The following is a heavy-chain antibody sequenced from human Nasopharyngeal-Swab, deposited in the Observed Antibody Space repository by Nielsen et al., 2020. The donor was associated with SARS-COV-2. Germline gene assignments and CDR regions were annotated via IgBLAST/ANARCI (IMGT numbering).Heavy chain of an antibody. D-gene: IGHD3-9*01. CDR2: IYSGGST. Sequence: WIRQPPGKGLEWVSVIYSGGSTYYADSVKGRFTIFRDNSKNTLYLQMNSLRAEDTAVYYCARDYRLRYFDWSYYYYGMDVWGQGTTVTVSS. V-gene: IGHV3-53*01. CDR3: ARDYRLRYFDWSYYYYGMDV. J-gene: IGHJ6*02.